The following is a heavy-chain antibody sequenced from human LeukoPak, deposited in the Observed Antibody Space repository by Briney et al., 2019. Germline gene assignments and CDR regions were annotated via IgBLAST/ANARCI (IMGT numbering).Heavy chain of an antibody. CDR1: GYTFTSYD. Sequence: ASVKVSCKAPGYTFTSYDINWVRQATGQGLEWMGWMNPNSGNIGYAQKFQGRVTMTRNTSISTAYMELSSLRSEDTAVYYCASLVRGEYCSGGSCGNWFDPWGQGTLVTVSS. CDR2: MNPNSGNI. CDR3: ASLVRGEYCSGGSCGNWFDP. J-gene: IGHJ5*02. V-gene: IGHV1-8*01. D-gene: IGHD2-15*01.